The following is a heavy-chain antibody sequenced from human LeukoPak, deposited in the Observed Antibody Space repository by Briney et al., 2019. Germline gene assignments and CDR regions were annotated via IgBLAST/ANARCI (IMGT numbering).Heavy chain of an antibody. Sequence: GGSLRLSCAASGFTFSSYAMSWVRQAPGQGLEWVSDISGSGGSTYYADSVKGRFTISRYNSKNTLYLQMNSLRAEDTAVYYCAKGGDYDILTGYYYYFDYWGQGTLVTVSS. CDR2: ISGSGGST. CDR3: AKGGDYDILTGYYYYFDY. D-gene: IGHD3-9*01. CDR1: GFTFSSYA. J-gene: IGHJ4*02. V-gene: IGHV3-23*01.